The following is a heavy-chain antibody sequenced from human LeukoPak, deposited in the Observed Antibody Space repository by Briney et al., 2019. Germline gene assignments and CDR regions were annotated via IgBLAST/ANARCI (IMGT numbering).Heavy chain of an antibody. V-gene: IGHV4-39*07. CDR1: GGSISSSSYY. Sequence: SETLSLTCTVSGGSISSSSYYWGWIRQPPGKGLEWIGSIYYSGSTYYNPSLKSRVTISVDTSKNQFSLKLSSVTAADTAVYYCARDDPRDSSGYYWGVNWFDPWGQGTLVTVSS. J-gene: IGHJ5*02. D-gene: IGHD3-22*01. CDR2: IYYSGST. CDR3: ARDDPRDSSGYYWGVNWFDP.